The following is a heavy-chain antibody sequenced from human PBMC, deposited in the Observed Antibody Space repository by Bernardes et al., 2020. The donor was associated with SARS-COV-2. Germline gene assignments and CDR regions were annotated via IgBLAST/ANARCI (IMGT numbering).Heavy chain of an antibody. V-gene: IGHV3-23*01. CDR3: AKDHGVGATGYYYGIDV. CDR2: ISGSGDT. D-gene: IGHD1-26*01. J-gene: IGHJ6*02. Sequence: GGSLRLSCAASGFTFSSYGMSWVRQAPGKGLEWVSVISGSGDTYYADSVKGRFTISRDNSKNTLYLQMNSLRAEDTAIYYGAKDHGVGATGYYYGIDVWGQGTTVTVSS. CDR1: GFTFSSYG.